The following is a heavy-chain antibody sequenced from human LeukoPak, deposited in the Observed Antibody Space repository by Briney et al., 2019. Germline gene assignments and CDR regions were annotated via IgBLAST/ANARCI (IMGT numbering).Heavy chain of an antibody. CDR2: IFHTGHT. Sequence: SQSMSLTCTVSGGSISSGDYPWSWIRQPPGKGLEWIGYIFHTGHTSYNPSLKSRVTISVDMSKNQLSLRLTSVTAADTAVYYCARGFYGAGSHFDFWGQGTLVTVSS. CDR3: ARGFYGAGSHFDF. V-gene: IGHV4-30-2*01. CDR1: GGSISSGDYP. D-gene: IGHD3-10*01. J-gene: IGHJ4*02.